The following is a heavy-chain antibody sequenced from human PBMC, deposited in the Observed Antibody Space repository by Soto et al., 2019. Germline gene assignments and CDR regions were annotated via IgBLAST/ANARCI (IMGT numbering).Heavy chain of an antibody. Sequence: QVQLVQSGAEVQKPGASVKVCCKASGYTFTRSGISWVRQAPGQGPEWMGWISSYNGDTTYAHTFQGRVTMTTDTSTSTAYMELRSLRSDDTAVYYCAREGVAPYYYYGMDVWGQGTPVTVSS. V-gene: IGHV1-18*01. D-gene: IGHD5-12*01. CDR2: ISSYNGDT. CDR1: GYTFTRSG. CDR3: AREGVAPYYYYGMDV. J-gene: IGHJ6*02.